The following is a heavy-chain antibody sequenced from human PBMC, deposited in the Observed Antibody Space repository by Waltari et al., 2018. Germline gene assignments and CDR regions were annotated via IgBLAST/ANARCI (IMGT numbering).Heavy chain of an antibody. D-gene: IGHD3-3*02. CDR3: ARSTIENIRDGLEY. CDR1: GFIVNNYY. CDR2: IYSCGTT. J-gene: IGHJ4*02. Sequence: DVQLVETGGGLIQPGGSLRLSCAASGFIVNNYYMTWVRQGPGKGVECVAVIYSCGTTYDADTVKGRFTISRDNPKNTLYLQMNNLRADDTAVYFCARSTIENIRDGLEYWGQGALVTVSS. V-gene: IGHV3-53*02.